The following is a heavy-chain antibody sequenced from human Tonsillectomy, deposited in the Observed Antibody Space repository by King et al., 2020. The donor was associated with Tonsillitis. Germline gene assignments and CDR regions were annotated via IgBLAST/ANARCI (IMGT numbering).Heavy chain of an antibody. J-gene: IGHJ4*02. CDR2: ISGTGTST. CDR3: AKDGEKRFPPEGYFDY. V-gene: IGHV3-23*04. D-gene: IGHD4-17*01. Sequence: VQLVESGGGLVQPGGSLRLSCAASGFTFSSDAMNWVRQAPGKGLEWVACISGTGTSTYYADSVKGRFIISRDNSKNTLYLQMNSLRAEDTAVYFCAKDGEKRFPPEGYFDYWGQGTLVTVSS. CDR1: GFTFSSDA.